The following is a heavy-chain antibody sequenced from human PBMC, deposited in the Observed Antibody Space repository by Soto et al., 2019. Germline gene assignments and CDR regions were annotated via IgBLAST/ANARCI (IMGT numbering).Heavy chain of an antibody. CDR3: SRGTYYPQSSGLHADY. V-gene: IGHV3-30*03. Sequence: GGSLRLSXATSGFSFNDCAMYWVRQAPGQGLEWVAIISSDGHHQFYLDNLRGRFTVSRDNSKNTLYLQMNSLRPEDTAVYYCSRGTYYPQSSGLHADYWGPGTVVTVSS. CDR1: GFSFNDCA. D-gene: IGHD3-22*01. J-gene: IGHJ4*02. CDR2: ISSDGHHQ.